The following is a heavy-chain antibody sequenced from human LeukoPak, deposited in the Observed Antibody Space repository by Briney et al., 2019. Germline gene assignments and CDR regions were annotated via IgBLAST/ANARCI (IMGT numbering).Heavy chain of an antibody. Sequence: QSGGSLRLSCAASGFTLSNYWMYWVRQAPGKGLVWVSRINTDGSNTGSADSVKGRFTISRDNAKNTLYLQMNSLRTEDTAVYYCARDRYPAAREFDYWGQGTLVSVSS. V-gene: IGHV3-74*01. CDR3: ARDRYPAAREFDY. D-gene: IGHD2-2*01. CDR1: GFTLSNYW. J-gene: IGHJ4*02. CDR2: INTDGSNT.